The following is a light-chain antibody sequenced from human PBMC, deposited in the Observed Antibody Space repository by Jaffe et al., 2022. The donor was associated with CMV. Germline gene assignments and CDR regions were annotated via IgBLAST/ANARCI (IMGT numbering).Light chain of an antibody. Sequence: QSALTQPASVSGSPGQSIAISCTGTSSDVGGFNYVSWHQQHPGKVPKLLISGVSNRPSGVSDRFSGSKSGNTASLTISGLQAEDEADYYCNSFTSSHTVVFGGGTKLTVL. CDR2: GVS. CDR1: SSDVGGFNY. CDR3: NSFTSSHTVV. V-gene: IGLV2-14*03. J-gene: IGLJ2*01.